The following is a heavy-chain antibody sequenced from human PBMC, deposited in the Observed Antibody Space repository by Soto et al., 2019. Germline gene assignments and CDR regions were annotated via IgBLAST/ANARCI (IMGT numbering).Heavy chain of an antibody. Sequence: QVQLVQSGAEVQKPGSSVKVSCKASGGTFSSYAISWVRQAPGQGLEWMGGIIPIFGTANYAQKFQGRVTITADESTSTAYMELSSLRSEDTAVYYCARDWRLAYCGGDCRQDAFDIWGQGTMVTVSS. V-gene: IGHV1-69*01. J-gene: IGHJ3*02. CDR1: GGTFSSYA. CDR3: ARDWRLAYCGGDCRQDAFDI. D-gene: IGHD2-21*02. CDR2: IIPIFGTA.